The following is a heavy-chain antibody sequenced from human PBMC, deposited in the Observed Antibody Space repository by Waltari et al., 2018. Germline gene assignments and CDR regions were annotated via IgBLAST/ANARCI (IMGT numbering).Heavy chain of an antibody. CDR2: INHSGST. V-gene: IGHV4-34*01. D-gene: IGHD6-19*01. CDR3: ARGRGRAVAGFDWFDP. CDR1: GGSFSGYY. J-gene: IGHJ5*02. Sequence: QVQLQQWGAGLLKPSETLSLTCAVYGGSFSGYYWSWIRQPPGKGLELIGEINHSGSTNYHPSLKSRVTISVDTSKNQFSLKLSSVTAADTAVYYCARGRGRAVAGFDWFDPWGQGTLVTVSS.